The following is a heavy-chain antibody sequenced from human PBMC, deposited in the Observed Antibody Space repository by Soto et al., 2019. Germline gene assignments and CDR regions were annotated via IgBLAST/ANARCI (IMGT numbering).Heavy chain of an antibody. CDR3: ARRERYYGSPGWFDP. CDR1: GGSINDFAYY. J-gene: IGHJ5*02. V-gene: IGHV4-39*01. D-gene: IGHD3-16*01. Sequence: QLHLQESGPGLVRPSETLSLTCTVSGGSINDFAYYWGWIRQPPGKGLEWIGTVYHNENTYYNPYLKSRVSFSVDTTKNPFSLNLMSVTAADTAIYFCARRERYYGSPGWFDPWGQGALVTVSS. CDR2: VYHNENT.